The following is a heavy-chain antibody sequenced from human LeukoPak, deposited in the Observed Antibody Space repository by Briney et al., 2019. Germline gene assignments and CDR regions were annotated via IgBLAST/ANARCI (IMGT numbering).Heavy chain of an antibody. V-gene: IGHV3-15*01. CDR2: IRSKTEGGTT. J-gene: IGHJ5*02. CDR1: GFSFSNAW. Sequence: PGGSLRLSCVASGFSFSNAWMSWVRQAPGKGLEWVGRIRSKTEGGTTDYAAPVKDRFTISRDDSKNTLYLQMNSLKTEDTAVYYCTTDGTMTTYWFDPWGQGTLVTVSS. CDR3: TTDGTMTTYWFDP. D-gene: IGHD4-17*01.